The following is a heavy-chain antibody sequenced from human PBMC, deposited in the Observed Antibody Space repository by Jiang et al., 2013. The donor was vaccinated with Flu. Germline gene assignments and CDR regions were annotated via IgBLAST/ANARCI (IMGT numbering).Heavy chain of an antibody. V-gene: IGHV5-51*03. J-gene: IGHJ4*02. CDR3: ARLYDWQSHFDY. D-gene: IGHD3-9*01. CDR1: GYSFTYFW. Sequence: GAEVKKPGESLKISCKGSGYSFTYFWIGWVRQMPGKGLEWMGIIYPGDSGTRFNPSFQGHVTMSVDESIDTAYLQWSGLKASDSGIYYCARLYDWQSHFDYWGQGTRVTVSS. CDR2: IYPGDSGT.